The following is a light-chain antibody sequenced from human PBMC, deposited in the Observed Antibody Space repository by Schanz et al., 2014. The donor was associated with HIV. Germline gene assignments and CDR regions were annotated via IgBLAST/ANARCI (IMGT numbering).Light chain of an antibody. CDR1: SRDIGSYNF. Sequence: QSALTQPPSASGSPGQSVTISCTGTSRDIGSYNFVSWYQHHPAEPPKLIIYDVSDRPSGVSDRFSGSKSGDTASLTISGLQAEDEADYYCGSYTFASTPYVFGSGTKVTVL. V-gene: IGLV2-14*03. CDR2: DVS. CDR3: GSYTFASTPYV. J-gene: IGLJ1*01.